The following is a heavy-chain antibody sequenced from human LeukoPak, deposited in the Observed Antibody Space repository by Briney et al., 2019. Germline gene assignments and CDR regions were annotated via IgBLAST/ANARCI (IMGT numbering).Heavy chain of an antibody. CDR1: GYTFTGYY. V-gene: IGHV1-2*02. D-gene: IGHD2-2*01. CDR2: INPNSGGT. J-gene: IGHJ4*02. Sequence: ASVKVSCKASGYTFTGYYMHWVRQAPGQGLEWMGWINPNSGGTNYAQKFQGRVTVTRDTSISTAYMELSRLRSDDTAVYYCARDRPNCSSTSCYEPLFDYWGQGTLVTVSS. CDR3: ARDRPNCSSTSCYEPLFDY.